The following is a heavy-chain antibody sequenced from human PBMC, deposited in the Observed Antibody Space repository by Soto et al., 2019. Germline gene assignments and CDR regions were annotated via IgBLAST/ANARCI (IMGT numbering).Heavy chain of an antibody. CDR2: ISYTGST. Sequence: ETLSLTCIVSGDSVTSGSYYWTWLRQPPGKGLEWIGYISYTGSTKYNPSLQSRVTISVDTSKNDFSLNLSSVTAADTAVYFCAREWGLLPYYVMNVWGHGTAVTVSS. V-gene: IGHV4-61*03. D-gene: IGHD7-27*01. CDR1: GDSVTSGSYY. J-gene: IGHJ6*02. CDR3: AREWGLLPYYVMNV.